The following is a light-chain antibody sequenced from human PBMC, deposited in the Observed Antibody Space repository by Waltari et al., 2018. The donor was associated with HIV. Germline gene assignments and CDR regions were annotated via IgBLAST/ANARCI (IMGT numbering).Light chain of an antibody. J-gene: IGLJ2*01. Sequence: QSVLTQPPSVSGAPGQRVTISCPGPRSHIRANYAVHCYQQLPGTAPNLLIYANTNRPSGVPDRFSGSKSGTSVSLAITGLQAEDESDYYCQSYDSSLSGSILGGGTKLTVL. CDR1: RSHIRANYA. V-gene: IGLV1-40*01. CDR3: QSYDSSLSGSI. CDR2: ANT.